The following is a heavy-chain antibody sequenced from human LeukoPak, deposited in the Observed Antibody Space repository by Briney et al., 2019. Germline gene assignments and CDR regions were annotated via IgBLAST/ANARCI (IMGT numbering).Heavy chain of an antibody. J-gene: IGHJ6*02. V-gene: IGHV3-30*18. CDR3: AKASVHVYSGIDG. CDR1: GFTFSNFG. CDR2: ISYDGSNK. D-gene: IGHD1-1*01. Sequence: PGRSLRLSCAASGFTFSNFGMHWVRQAPGQGLEWVAVISYDGSNKYYADSVKGRFTISRDNSKNTLYLQMNSLRAEDTALYYCAKASVHVYSGIDGLGQGATVTVSS.